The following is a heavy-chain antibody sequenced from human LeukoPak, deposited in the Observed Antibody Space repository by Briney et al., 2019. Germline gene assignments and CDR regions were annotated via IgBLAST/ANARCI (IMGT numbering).Heavy chain of an antibody. CDR2: ITVGGDT. Sequence: GGSLRLSCAASGFTFSTRAMSWVRQAPARGLEGVSSITVGGDTFYADSVKGRCTLSRDDSRNTVYLQLNNLSVDDTAVYYCAKANWVSNADAVWWGQGTLVTVSS. CDR1: GFTFSTRA. J-gene: IGHJ4*02. D-gene: IGHD2-2*01. CDR3: AKANWVSNADAVW. V-gene: IGHV3-23*01.